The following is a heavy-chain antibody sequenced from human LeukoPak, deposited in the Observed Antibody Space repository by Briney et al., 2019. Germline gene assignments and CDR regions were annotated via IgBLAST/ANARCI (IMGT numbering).Heavy chain of an antibody. V-gene: IGHV1-3*01. D-gene: IGHD2-8*01. CDR3: GYCTNGVRVLFDP. J-gene: IGHJ5*02. CDR1: GYTFGKYA. CDR2: IDGGNGDT. Sequence: ASVKVSCKTSGYTFGKYAIHWVRQAPGQRFEWMGWIDGGNGDTRFSQKFQDRVSFTRDTFVTTVYMEVTSLRSEDTAVYYCGYCTNGVRVLFDPWGQGTLVTVSS.